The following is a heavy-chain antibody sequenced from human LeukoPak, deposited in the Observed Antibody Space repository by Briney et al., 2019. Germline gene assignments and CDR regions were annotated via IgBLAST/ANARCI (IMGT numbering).Heavy chain of an antibody. V-gene: IGHV3-23*01. CDR2: LTGSGGST. D-gene: IGHD3-10*01. J-gene: IGHJ4*02. Sequence: GGSLRLSCAASGFTFSSSSMSWVRQAPGKGLEWVSALTGSGGSTYYADSVKGRFTISRDNSKKTLFLQMNSLRDEDTAVYYCARDPITMVRGVTKDYWGQGTLVTVSS. CDR3: ARDPITMVRGVTKDY. CDR1: GFTFSSSS.